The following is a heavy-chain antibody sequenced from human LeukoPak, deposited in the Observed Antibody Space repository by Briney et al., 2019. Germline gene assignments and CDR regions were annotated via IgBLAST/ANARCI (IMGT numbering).Heavy chain of an antibody. D-gene: IGHD2-2*01. J-gene: IGHJ5*02. CDR3: AKGGVCSSTSCYADRFDP. CDR2: ISGSGGST. CDR1: GFTFSSYA. Sequence: GGSLRLSCAASGFTFSSYAMSWVRQAPGKGLEWVSAISGSGGSTYYADSVKGRFTISRDNSKNTLYLQMNSLRAEDTAVYYCAKGGVCSSTSCYADRFDPWGQGTLVTVSS. V-gene: IGHV3-23*01.